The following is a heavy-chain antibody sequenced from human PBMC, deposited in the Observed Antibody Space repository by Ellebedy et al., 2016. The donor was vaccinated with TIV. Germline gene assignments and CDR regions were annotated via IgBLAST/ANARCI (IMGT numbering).Heavy chain of an antibody. J-gene: IGHJ4*02. D-gene: IGHD6-6*01. CDR1: GDIFRRHA. V-gene: IGHV1-69*04. CDR2: ITPILGIT. CDR3: AWDSSSSESRDFDY. Sequence: ASVKVSCKASGDIFRRHAISWVRQAPGQGLEWMGRITPILGITNYPQKFQGRVTISADRSTRTAYIELSSLRSEDTAVYYCAWDSSSSESRDFDYWGQGTLVTVSS.